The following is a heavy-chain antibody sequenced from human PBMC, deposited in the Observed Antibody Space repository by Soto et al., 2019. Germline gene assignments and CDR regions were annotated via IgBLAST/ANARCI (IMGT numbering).Heavy chain of an antibody. V-gene: IGHV3-23*01. D-gene: IGHD3-16*01. J-gene: IGHJ3*02. CDR1: GFTFSSYA. CDR2: ISGSGGST. Sequence: EVQLLESGGGLVQPGGSLRLSCAASGFTFSSYAMSWVRQAPGKGLEWVSAISGSGGSTYYADSVKGRFTISRDNSKNTLYLQMNSLRAEDTAVYYCANWGTRDEAFDIWGQGTMVTVSS. CDR3: ANWGTRDEAFDI.